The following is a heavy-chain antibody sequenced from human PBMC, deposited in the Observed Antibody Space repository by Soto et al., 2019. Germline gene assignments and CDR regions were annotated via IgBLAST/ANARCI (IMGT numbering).Heavy chain of an antibody. D-gene: IGHD2-8*02. CDR1: GGSISSYY. Sequence: SETLSLTCTVSGGSISSYYRSWIRQPPGKGLEWIGYIYYSGITDYNPPLKSRVTISVDTSKSQFSLKLSSVTAADTAVYYCARGGGVYHSDYWGQGTLVTVSS. J-gene: IGHJ4*02. CDR2: IYYSGIT. V-gene: IGHV4-59*01. CDR3: ARGGGVYHSDY.